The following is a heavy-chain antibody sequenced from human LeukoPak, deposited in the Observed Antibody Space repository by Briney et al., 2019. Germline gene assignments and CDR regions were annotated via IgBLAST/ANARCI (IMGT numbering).Heavy chain of an antibody. D-gene: IGHD7-27*01. Sequence: GGSLRLSCAASGLNFRKSWMTWVRQAPGRGLEWVANIKDDGSEKFYVDSVKGRFTISRDDAKSSLYLQMNSLRAEDTAAYYCTNWGDTWGLDFWGQGVLVSVSS. V-gene: IGHV3-7*01. CDR1: GLNFRKSW. J-gene: IGHJ4*02. CDR3: TNWGDTWGLDF. CDR2: IKDDGSEK.